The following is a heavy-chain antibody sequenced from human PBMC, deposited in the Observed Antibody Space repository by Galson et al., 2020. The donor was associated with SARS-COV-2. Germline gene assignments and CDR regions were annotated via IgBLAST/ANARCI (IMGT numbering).Heavy chain of an antibody. J-gene: IGHJ3*02. D-gene: IGHD4-17*01. CDR2: ISHSGGT. CDR3: ARLHYGEYAPEAFDI. Sequence: SETLSLTCAVSGTSIRSGSYSWNWIRQPPGKGLEWTGYISHSGGTYYNPSLKSRVTISGDRSKNQFSLRLSSVTAADTAVYYCARLHYGEYAPEAFDIWGPGTRVTVAS. V-gene: IGHV4-30-2*01. CDR1: GTSIRSGSYS.